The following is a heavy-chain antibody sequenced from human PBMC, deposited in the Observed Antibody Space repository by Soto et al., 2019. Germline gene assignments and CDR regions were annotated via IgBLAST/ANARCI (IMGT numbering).Heavy chain of an antibody. CDR1: DGSISSCGYS. Sequence: SETLSLTCGVADGSISSCGYSWNWIRQPPGKGLEWIGYIYHSGSTFYNPSLKSRVTISVDRSKNQISLKVISVTAADTAVYYCARDREGGLDVWGQGTMVTSP. D-gene: IGHD1-26*01. CDR2: IYHSGST. V-gene: IGHV4-30-2*01. CDR3: ARDREGGLDV. J-gene: IGHJ6*02.